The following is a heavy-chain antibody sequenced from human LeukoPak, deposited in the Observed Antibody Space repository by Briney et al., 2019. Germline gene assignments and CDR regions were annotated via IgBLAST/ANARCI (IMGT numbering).Heavy chain of an antibody. J-gene: IGHJ4*02. CDR2: INPDSGGT. D-gene: IGHD6-19*01. CDR3: AKEVAVAGTGIIDY. V-gene: IGHV1-2*02. Sequence: ASVKVSCKASGYTFTGYYMHWVRQAPGQGLEWMGWINPDSGGTNYAQKFQGRVTMTRDTSISTAYMELSRLRSDDTAVYYCAKEVAVAGTGIIDYWGQGTLVTVSS. CDR1: GYTFTGYY.